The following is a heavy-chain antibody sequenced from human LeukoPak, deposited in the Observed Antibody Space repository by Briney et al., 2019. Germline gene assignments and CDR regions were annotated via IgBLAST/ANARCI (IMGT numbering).Heavy chain of an antibody. V-gene: IGHV3-30-3*01. Sequence: PGRSLRLSCAASGFTFSSYAMHWVRQAPGKGLEWVAVISYDGSNKYYADSVKGRFTISRDNSKNTLYLQMNSLRAEDTAVYYCARDLSGYDVPFFDYWGQGTLVTVPS. CDR3: ARDLSGYDVPFFDY. CDR2: ISYDGSNK. J-gene: IGHJ4*02. D-gene: IGHD5-12*01. CDR1: GFTFSSYA.